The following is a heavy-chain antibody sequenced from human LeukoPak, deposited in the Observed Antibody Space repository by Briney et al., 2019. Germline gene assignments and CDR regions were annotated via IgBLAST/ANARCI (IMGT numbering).Heavy chain of an antibody. CDR3: ARDPSAAGTSIFDY. CDR1: GGSISSSSYY. CDR2: IYYSGST. V-gene: IGHV4-39*07. J-gene: IGHJ4*02. D-gene: IGHD6-13*01. Sequence: SETLSLTCTVSGGSISSSSYYWGWIRQPPGKGLEWIGSIYYSGSTYYNPSLKSRVTISVDTSKNQFSLKLSSVTAADTAVYYCARDPSAAGTSIFDYGGQGTLVTVSS.